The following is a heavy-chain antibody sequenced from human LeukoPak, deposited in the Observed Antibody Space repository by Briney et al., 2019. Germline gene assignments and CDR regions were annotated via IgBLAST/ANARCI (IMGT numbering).Heavy chain of an antibody. CDR2: INPNSGGT. V-gene: IGHV1-2*02. CDR3: ARDEYSGSPN. D-gene: IGHD1-26*01. CDR1: GYTFTGYY. Sequence: GASVQVSCKASGYTFTGYYMHWVRQAPGQGLEWMGWINPNSGGTNYAQKFQGRVTMTRNTSISTAYMERGRLRSDDTAVYYCARDEYSGSPNWGQGTLVTVSS. J-gene: IGHJ4*02.